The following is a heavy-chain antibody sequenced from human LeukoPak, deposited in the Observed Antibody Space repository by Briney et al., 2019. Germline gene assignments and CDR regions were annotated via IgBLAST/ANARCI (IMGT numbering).Heavy chain of an antibody. CDR3: AKTRPLDSSSWSHGDY. V-gene: IGHV3-48*01. CDR2: ISRSSSTI. CDR1: GFTFSSYS. D-gene: IGHD6-13*01. J-gene: IGHJ4*02. Sequence: GGSLRLSCAASGFTFSSYSMNWVRQAPGKGLEWVSYISRSSSTIYYADSVKGRFTISRDNSKNTLYLQMNSLRAEDTAVYYCAKTRPLDSSSWSHGDYWGQGTLVTVSS.